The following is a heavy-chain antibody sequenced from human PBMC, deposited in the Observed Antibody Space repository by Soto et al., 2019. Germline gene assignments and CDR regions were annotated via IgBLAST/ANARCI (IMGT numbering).Heavy chain of an antibody. Sequence: GESLKISCKGSGDSFASYWISWVRQMPAKGLEWMGRIDPSDSYANYSSSFQGHVTFSADNSISTAYLQWSSLRASDTAMYYCARHKAFYYDSSGAWGQGTMVPVSS. CDR2: IDPSDSYA. CDR1: GDSFASYW. D-gene: IGHD3-22*01. CDR3: ARHKAFYYDSSGA. J-gene: IGHJ5*02. V-gene: IGHV5-10-1*01.